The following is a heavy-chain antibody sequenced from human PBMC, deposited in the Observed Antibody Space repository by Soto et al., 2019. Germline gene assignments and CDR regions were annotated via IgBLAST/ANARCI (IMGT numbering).Heavy chain of an antibody. CDR1: GGSISSSSYY. Sequence: PXXTLSLTFTVSGGSISSSSYYWGFIRQPPGKGLEWIGSIYYSGSTYHNPSLKSRVTISVDTSKNQFSLKLDSVTAADTAVYYCARLGGYYQAFDQWGQGSLVTVSS. D-gene: IGHD3-22*01. J-gene: IGHJ4*02. V-gene: IGHV4-39*07. CDR3: ARLGGYYQAFDQ. CDR2: IYYSGST.